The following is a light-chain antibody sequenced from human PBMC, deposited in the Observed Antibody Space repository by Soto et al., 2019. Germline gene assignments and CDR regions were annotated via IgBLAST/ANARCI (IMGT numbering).Light chain of an antibody. CDR3: QSYDSSLSGYV. CDR2: GNS. Sequence: QSVLTQPPSVSGAPGQRVTISCTGSSSNIGAGFDVHWYQQLPGTAPKLLISGNSNRPSGVPERVSGSKSGTSASLAIIGLQAEDEADYYCQSYDSSLSGYVFGTGTKVTVL. J-gene: IGLJ1*01. V-gene: IGLV1-40*01. CDR1: SSNIGAGFD.